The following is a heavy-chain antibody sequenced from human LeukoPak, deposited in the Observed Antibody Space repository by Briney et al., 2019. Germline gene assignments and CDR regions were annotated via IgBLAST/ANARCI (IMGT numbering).Heavy chain of an antibody. V-gene: IGHV3-30-3*01. J-gene: IGHJ4*02. CDR3: ARDTQPGYYGSGSYGY. D-gene: IGHD3-10*01. Sequence: PGGSLRLSCAASGFTFSSYAMHWVRQAPGKGLEWVAVISYDGSNKYYADSVKGRFTISRDNSKNTLYLQMNSLRAGDTAVYYCARDTQPGYYGSGSYGYWGQGTLVTVSS. CDR2: ISYDGSNK. CDR1: GFTFSSYA.